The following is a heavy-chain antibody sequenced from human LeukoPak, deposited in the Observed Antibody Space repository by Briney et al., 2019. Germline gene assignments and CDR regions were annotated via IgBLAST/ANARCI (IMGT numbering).Heavy chain of an antibody. CDR1: GGTFSSYA. V-gene: IGHV1-69*01. D-gene: IGHD6-19*01. Sequence: ASVKVSCKASGGTFSSYAISWVRQAPGQGLEWMGWIIPIFCTANYAQKFQGRVTITADESTSTAYMELSSLRSEDTAMYYRAREWRGPTIAVAGSEYFQHWGQGTLVTVSS. CDR2: IIPIFCTA. CDR3: AREWRGPTIAVAGSEYFQH. J-gene: IGHJ1*01.